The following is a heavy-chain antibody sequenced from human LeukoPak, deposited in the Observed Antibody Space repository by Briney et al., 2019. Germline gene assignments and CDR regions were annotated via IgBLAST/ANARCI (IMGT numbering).Heavy chain of an antibody. CDR1: GGSISNRNYY. CDR3: ASSPGGYCSSTSCYTGGRSDY. V-gene: IGHV4-39*01. D-gene: IGHD2-2*02. CDR2: VYYSGST. Sequence: PSETLSLTCTVSGGSISNRNYYWIWIRQPPGKGLEWIGSVYYSGSTYYNPSLKSRVTISVDTSKNQFSLKLSSVTAADTAVYSCASSPGGYCSSTSCYTGGRSDYWGQGILVTVSS. J-gene: IGHJ4*02.